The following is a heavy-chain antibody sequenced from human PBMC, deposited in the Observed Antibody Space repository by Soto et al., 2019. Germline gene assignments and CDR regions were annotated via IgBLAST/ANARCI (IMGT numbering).Heavy chain of an antibody. V-gene: IGHV4-39*02. CDR2: IYYSGST. Sequence: QLQLQESGPGLVKPSETLSLTCTVAGGSISSSSYYWGWIRQPPGKGLEWSGSIYYSGSTFYNPSLQRRVTISVDTAKTHFSQKLSSVTAADTAVYYCATQEVGGSYVYTFDTCGQGTLVTVSS. J-gene: IGHJ5*02. D-gene: IGHD1-26*01. CDR1: GGSISSSSYY. CDR3: ATQEVGGSYVYTFDT.